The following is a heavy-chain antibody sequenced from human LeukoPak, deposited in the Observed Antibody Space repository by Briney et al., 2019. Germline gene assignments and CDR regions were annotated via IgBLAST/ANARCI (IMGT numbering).Heavy chain of an antibody. CDR2: MNPNSGNT. Sequence: ASVKVSCKASGGTFSSYAINWVRQATGQGLEWMGWMNPNSGNTGYAQKFQGRVTMTRNTSISTAYMELSSLRSEDTAVYYCARTDVYCSSTSCYTGFDPWGQGTLVTVSS. CDR3: ARTDVYCSSTSCYTGFDP. CDR1: GGTFSSYA. J-gene: IGHJ5*02. D-gene: IGHD2-2*02. V-gene: IGHV1-8*02.